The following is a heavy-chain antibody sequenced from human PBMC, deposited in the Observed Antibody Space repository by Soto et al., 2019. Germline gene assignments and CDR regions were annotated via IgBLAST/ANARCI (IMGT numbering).Heavy chain of an antibody. V-gene: IGHV1-18*01. CDR2: IYARNGDT. J-gene: IGHJ6*04. CDR1: GYTSIADG. D-gene: IGHD3-10*01. Sequence: QDQLVQSGPEVQKPGASVKLSCKTSGYTSIADGFSWFRQAPGQGPECIGRIYARNGDTNYAWKFQGRVTMTTDTSTSTGYLEMRSLRSDDTAVYYCARRGPQYMDVWGKGTTVTVSS. CDR3: ARRGPQYMDV.